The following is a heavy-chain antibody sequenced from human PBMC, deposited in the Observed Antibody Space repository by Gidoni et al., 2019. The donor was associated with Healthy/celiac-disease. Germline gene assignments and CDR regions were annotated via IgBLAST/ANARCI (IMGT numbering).Heavy chain of an antibody. D-gene: IGHD3-10*01. V-gene: IGHV3-30*18. CDR3: AKGYYGSGSYWDYYYYMDV. CDR2: ISYDGSNK. CDR1: GFTFSSYG. J-gene: IGHJ6*03. Sequence: QVQLVESGGGVVQPGRSLRLSCAASGFTFSSYGMHWVRQAPGKGLEWVAVISYDGSNKYYADSVKGRFTISRDNSKNTLYLQMNSLRAEDTAVYYCAKGYYGSGSYWDYYYYMDVWGKGTTVTVSS.